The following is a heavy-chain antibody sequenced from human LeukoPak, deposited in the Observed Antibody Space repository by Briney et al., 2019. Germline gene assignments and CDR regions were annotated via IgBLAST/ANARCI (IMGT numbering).Heavy chain of an antibody. Sequence: SETLSLTCTVSGGSISSYYWSWIRQPPGKGLEWIGYIYYSGSTNYNPSLKSRVTISVDTSKNQFSLRLGSVTAADTAVYYCARVTGYVMEDYFDYWGQGTLVTVSS. CDR1: GGSISSYY. J-gene: IGHJ4*02. D-gene: IGHD6-13*01. CDR2: IYYSGST. V-gene: IGHV4-59*01. CDR3: ARVTGYVMEDYFDY.